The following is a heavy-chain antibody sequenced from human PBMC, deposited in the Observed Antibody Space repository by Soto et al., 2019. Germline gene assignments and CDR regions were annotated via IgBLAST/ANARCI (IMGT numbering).Heavy chain of an antibody. D-gene: IGHD2-2*01. CDR2: IWYDGSNK. CDR1: GFTFSSYG. CDR3: ASNRGYCSSTSCYGLFDY. Sequence: QVQLVESGGGVVQPGRSLRLSCAASGFTFSSYGMHWVRQAPGKGLEWVAVIWYDGSNKYYADSVKGRFTISRDNSKNTLYLQMNSLRAEDTAVYYCASNRGYCSSTSCYGLFDYWGQGTLVTVSS. V-gene: IGHV3-33*01. J-gene: IGHJ4*02.